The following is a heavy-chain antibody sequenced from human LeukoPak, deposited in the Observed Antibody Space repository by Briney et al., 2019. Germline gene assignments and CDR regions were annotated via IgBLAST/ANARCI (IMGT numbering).Heavy chain of an antibody. D-gene: IGHD3-22*01. CDR3: ARDHRRKGYYYDSSGYPPDAFDI. Sequence: GGSLRLSCVASGFTFSSYAMSWVRQAPGKGLEWVSTISHSGATTYYADSVKGRFTISRDNSKNTLYLQMNSLRAEDTAVYYCARDHRRKGYYYDSSGYPPDAFDIWGQGTMVTVSS. V-gene: IGHV3-23*01. J-gene: IGHJ3*02. CDR2: ISHSGATT. CDR1: GFTFSSYA.